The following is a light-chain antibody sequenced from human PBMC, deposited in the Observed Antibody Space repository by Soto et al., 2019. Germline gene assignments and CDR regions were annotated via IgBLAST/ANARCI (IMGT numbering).Light chain of an antibody. CDR1: QSISSR. CDR2: DAS. J-gene: IGKJ2*01. CDR3: QQYNSYSYT. Sequence: DIQMTQSPSTLSASVGDRVTITCRASQSISSRLAWYQQKPGKAPKLLIYDASSLESGVPPRFSGSGSGTEFTLTISSPQPDDFATYYCQQYNSYSYTFGQGTK. V-gene: IGKV1-5*01.